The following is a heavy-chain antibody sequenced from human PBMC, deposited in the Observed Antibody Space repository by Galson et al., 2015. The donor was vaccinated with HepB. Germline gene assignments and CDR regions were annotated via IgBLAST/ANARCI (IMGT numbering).Heavy chain of an antibody. J-gene: IGHJ4*02. CDR2: INDGGGVT. CDR3: AKGLSGASGQFDY. CDR1: GFTFSNYD. V-gene: IGHV3-23*01. Sequence: SLRLSCAASGFTFSNYDMTWVRQAPGKGLEWVSGINDGGGVTYYADSVKGRFTISRDNSRNTLYLQMNSLRAEDAAKYYCAKGLSGASGQFDYWGQGILVTVSS. D-gene: IGHD3-10*01.